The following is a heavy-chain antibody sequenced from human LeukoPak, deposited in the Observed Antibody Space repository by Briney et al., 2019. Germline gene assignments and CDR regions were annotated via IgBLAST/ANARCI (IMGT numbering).Heavy chain of an antibody. Sequence: SQTPSLNCAISGDSFSSNSAAWNWIRQSPSRGLEWLGRTYYRSKWYNDYAVSVKSRITINPDTSKNQFSLQLNSVTPEDTAVYYCARDSPLTTVTTFPYWYFDLWGRGTLVTVSS. CDR1: GDSFSSNSAA. V-gene: IGHV6-1*01. CDR2: TYYRSKWYN. J-gene: IGHJ2*01. D-gene: IGHD4-17*01. CDR3: ARDSPLTTVTTFPYWYFDL.